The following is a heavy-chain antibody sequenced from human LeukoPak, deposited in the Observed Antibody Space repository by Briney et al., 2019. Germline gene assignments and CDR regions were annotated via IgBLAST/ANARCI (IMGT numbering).Heavy chain of an antibody. CDR3: ARRGRSSSHFDI. V-gene: IGHV5-51*01. D-gene: IGHD6-6*01. J-gene: IGHJ4*02. CDR1: GYSFSTYW. CDR2: IYPADTDP. Sequence: GESLKISCQGSGYSFSTYWIGWVRQMPGKGLEWMGIIYPADTDPRYSPSSEGQVTISTDTSTTTAYLRWDSLKPSYTAMYSCARRGRSSSHFDIWGQGTLVIVAS.